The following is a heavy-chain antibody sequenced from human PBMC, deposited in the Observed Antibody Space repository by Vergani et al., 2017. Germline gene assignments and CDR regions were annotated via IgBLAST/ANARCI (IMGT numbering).Heavy chain of an antibody. CDR3: ASITSFETVLDAFDI. CDR1: GFTFSSYW. J-gene: IGHJ3*02. Sequence: EVQLVESGGGLVQPGGSLRLSCAASGFTFSSYWMSWVRQAPGKGLEWVANIKQDGSEKYYVDSVKGLFTISRDNAKNSLYLKMNSRRAEDTAVYYCASITSFETVLDAFDIWGQGTMVTVSS. D-gene: IGHD3-3*01. CDR2: IKQDGSEK. V-gene: IGHV3-7*01.